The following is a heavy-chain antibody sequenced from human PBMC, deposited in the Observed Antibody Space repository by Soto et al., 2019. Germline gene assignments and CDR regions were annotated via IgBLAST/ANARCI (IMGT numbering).Heavy chain of an antibody. J-gene: IGHJ6*02. CDR2: IIPIFGTA. CDR1: GGTFSSYA. Sequence: EASVKGYCKAFGGTFSSYAISWVRQAPGQGLEWMGGIIPIFGTANYAQKFQGRVTITADESTSTAYMELSSLRSEDTAVYYCARGVAGPYYYYYYGMDVWGQGTTVTVSS. CDR3: ARGVAGPYYYYYYGMDV. D-gene: IGHD6-19*01. V-gene: IGHV1-69*13.